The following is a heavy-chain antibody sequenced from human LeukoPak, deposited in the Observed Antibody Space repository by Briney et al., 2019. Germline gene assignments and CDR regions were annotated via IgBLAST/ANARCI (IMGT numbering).Heavy chain of an antibody. D-gene: IGHD4-17*01. CDR1: GYTFTSYG. J-gene: IGHJ4*02. V-gene: IGHV1-18*01. CDR3: ARDGGYGDYGVQYFDY. CDR2: ISAYNGNT. Sequence: ASVNVSCKASGYTFTSYGISWVRQAPGQGLEWMGWISAYNGNTNYAQKLQGRVTMTTDTSTRTAYMELRSLRVDDTAVYYCARDGGYGDYGVQYFDYWGQGTLVTVSS.